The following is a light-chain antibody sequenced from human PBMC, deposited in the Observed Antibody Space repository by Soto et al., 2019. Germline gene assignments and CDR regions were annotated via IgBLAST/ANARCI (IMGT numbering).Light chain of an antibody. CDR2: EVT. CDR3: SSYTNNTWV. J-gene: IGLJ3*02. Sequence: QSALTQPASVSGSPGQSITISCTGTSSDVGGYNYVSWYQQHPGKAPKLIIYEVTNRPSGVSNRFSGSKSGNTASLTISGLQAEDEADYYCSSYTNNTWVFGGGTQLTVL. V-gene: IGLV2-14*01. CDR1: SSDVGGYNY.